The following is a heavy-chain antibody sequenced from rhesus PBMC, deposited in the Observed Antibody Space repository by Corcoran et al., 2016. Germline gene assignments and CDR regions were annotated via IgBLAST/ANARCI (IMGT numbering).Heavy chain of an antibody. CDR2: IYGSGGGT. J-gene: IGHJ4*01. Sequence: QVQLQESGPGLVKPSETLSLTCAVSGGSISDDYYWSWIRQPPGKGLEWIGYIYGSGGGTNSNPSLKIRVTISIDTSKNQFSLKLSSVTAADTAVYYCASIAGTTGFVVFDYWGQGVLVTVSS. V-gene: IGHV4-106*01. D-gene: IGHD1-20*01. CDR3: ASIAGTTGFVVFDY. CDR1: GGSISDDYY.